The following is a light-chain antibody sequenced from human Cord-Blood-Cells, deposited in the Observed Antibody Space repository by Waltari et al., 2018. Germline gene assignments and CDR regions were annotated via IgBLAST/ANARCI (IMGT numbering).Light chain of an antibody. V-gene: IGKV3-20*01. CDR2: GAS. CDR1: QSVSSSY. Sequence: EIVLTQSPGTLSLSPGERATLSCRASQSVSSSYLALYQQKPGQAPRLLIYGASSRATCIPDRCSGSGSESDFSLTISRLGPEDFAVYYCQQYGSSPGTFGQGTKVEIK. J-gene: IGKJ1*01. CDR3: QQYGSSPGT.